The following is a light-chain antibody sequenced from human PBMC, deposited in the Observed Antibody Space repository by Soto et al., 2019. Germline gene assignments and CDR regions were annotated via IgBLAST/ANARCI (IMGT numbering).Light chain of an antibody. Sequence: AIQLTQSPSSLSASVGDRVTITCRASQGISSALAWYQQKPGKAPKLLIYDASSLESGVPSRFSGSGSGTDFTLTISSLQPEDCATDYCQQFNSYLLTFGGGTKVEIK. CDR1: QGISSA. CDR3: QQFNSYLLT. V-gene: IGKV1-13*02. CDR2: DAS. J-gene: IGKJ4*01.